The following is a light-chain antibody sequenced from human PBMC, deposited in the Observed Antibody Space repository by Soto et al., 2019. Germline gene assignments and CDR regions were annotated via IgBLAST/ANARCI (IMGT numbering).Light chain of an antibody. V-gene: IGLV2-14*03. CDR1: SSDVGGYDH. Sequence: QSALTQPASVSGSPGRSITMSCTGTSSDVGGYDHVSWYQQHPGKAPKLIIYDVTVRPSGISRRFSGSKSDNTASLAVSGLQPEDEADYYCSSYTNKDTLLFGGGTKLTVL. J-gene: IGLJ3*02. CDR2: DVT. CDR3: SSYTNKDTLL.